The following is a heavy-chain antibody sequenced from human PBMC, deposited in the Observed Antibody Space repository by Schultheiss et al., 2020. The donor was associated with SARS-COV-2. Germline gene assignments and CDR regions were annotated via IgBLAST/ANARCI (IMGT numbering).Heavy chain of an antibody. CDR2: ISGSGGST. D-gene: IGHD3-3*01. CDR1: GFTFSSYA. V-gene: IGHV3-23*01. J-gene: IGHJ4*02. CDR3: ASHNLYDFWSGYSHSFDY. Sequence: GESLKISCAASGFTFSSYAMSWVRQATGKGLEWVSAISGSGGSTYYADSVKGRFTISRDNAKNSLYLQMNSLRAEDTAVYYCASHNLYDFWSGYSHSFDYWGQGTLVTVFS.